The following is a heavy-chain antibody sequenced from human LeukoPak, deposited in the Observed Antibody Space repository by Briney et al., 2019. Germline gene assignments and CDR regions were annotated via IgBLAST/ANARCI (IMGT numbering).Heavy chain of an antibody. CDR2: ISSSSSTI. J-gene: IGHJ6*02. CDR1: GFTFSTFS. CDR3: ARDFRNYDFWSGYPLEYYYYGMDV. V-gene: IGHV3-48*01. Sequence: PGGSLRLSCVASGFTFSTFSMDWVRQAPGKGLEWVSYISSSSSTIYYADSVKGRFTISRDNAKNSLYLQMNSLRAEDTAVYYCARDFRNYDFWSGYPLEYYYYGMDVWGQGTTTTVSS. D-gene: IGHD3-3*01.